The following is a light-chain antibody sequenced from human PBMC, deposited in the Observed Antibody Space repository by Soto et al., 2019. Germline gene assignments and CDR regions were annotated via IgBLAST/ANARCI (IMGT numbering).Light chain of an antibody. CDR3: QQFRNWPWT. Sequence: EIVLTQSPGTLSVSPGDRVTLSCRASQSISINLAWYQHKPGQAPRLLIHAGSTRATGIPARISGSGSGTEFTLTISSLQSEDFAVYYCQQFRNWPWTFCQGTKVEV. CDR2: AGS. J-gene: IGKJ1*01. CDR1: QSISIN. V-gene: IGKV3D-15*01.